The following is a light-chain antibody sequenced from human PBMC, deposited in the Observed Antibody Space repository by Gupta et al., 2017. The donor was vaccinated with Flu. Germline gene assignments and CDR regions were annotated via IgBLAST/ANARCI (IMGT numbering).Light chain of an antibody. Sequence: DIVMTQSPVPLSVCLGQTAPISCRSSRSLVHTDGNTYLFWFHQRPGQSPRRLIYKISNLDSGVPDRFSGSGSDSDFTLKISGVEAVDVGVYYCMQSIDLFTFGQGTRLEIK. J-gene: IGKJ2*01. CDR2: KIS. V-gene: IGKV2-30*02. CDR3: MQSIDLFT. CDR1: RSLVHTDGNTY.